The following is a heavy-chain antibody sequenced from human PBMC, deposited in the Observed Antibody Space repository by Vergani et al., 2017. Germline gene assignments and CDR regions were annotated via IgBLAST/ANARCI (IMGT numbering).Heavy chain of an antibody. J-gene: IGHJ6*03. CDR1: GLTLSSYG. Sequence: QVQLVESGGGVVQPGGSMRLSCSASGLTLSSYGVHWVRQAPGRGLESVTFTRPHEDGAFYSASVRGRFTVSRDNSKNTLYLEMNRLRVEDMAVYYCARDRGDWRYSRYFYNYYMDVWGKGTTVTVSS. CDR2: TRPHEDGA. CDR3: ARDRGDWRYSRYFYNYYMDV. V-gene: IGHV3-30*02. D-gene: IGHD2-8*02.